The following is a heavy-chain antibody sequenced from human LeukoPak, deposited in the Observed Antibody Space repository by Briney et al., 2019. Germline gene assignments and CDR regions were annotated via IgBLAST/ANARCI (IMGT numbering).Heavy chain of an antibody. D-gene: IGHD7-27*01. CDR3: ARGLYDWGSYFDY. Sequence: KSSQTLSLTCTVSGGSISSGGYYWSWIRQHPGKGLEWIGEINHSGSTNYNPSLKSRVTISVDTSKNQFSLKLSSVTAADTAVYYCARGLYDWGSYFDYWGQGTLVTVSS. CDR2: INHSGST. V-gene: IGHV4-31*03. J-gene: IGHJ4*02. CDR1: GGSISSGGYY.